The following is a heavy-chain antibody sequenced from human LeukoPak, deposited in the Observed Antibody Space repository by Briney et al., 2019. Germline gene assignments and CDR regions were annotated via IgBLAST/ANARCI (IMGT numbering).Heavy chain of an antibody. CDR2: TYSGGAT. CDR3: ARDSNWYPIDY. CDR1: GFTVQSNA. D-gene: IGHD6-13*01. Sequence: GGSLRLSCVASGFTVQSNAITWVRQAPGQGLECVSVTYSGGATYYADSVKGRFTVSRDNYKNTLYLQINSLRVEDTAVYYCARDSNWYPIDYWGQGTLVTVSS. J-gene: IGHJ4*02. V-gene: IGHV3-53*01.